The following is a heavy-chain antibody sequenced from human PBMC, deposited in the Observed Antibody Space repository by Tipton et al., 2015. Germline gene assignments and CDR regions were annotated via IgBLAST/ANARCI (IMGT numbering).Heavy chain of an antibody. Sequence: QLVQSGPEVKKPGASVKVSCKASGYSFTSHDINWVRQANGQGLEWMGRMNPHSGNTGYAQKFQGRVTLTRNTSISTAYMELSGLRSEDTAVYYCASYDSSCFPLYGMDVWGQGTTVTVS. D-gene: IGHD3-22*01. J-gene: IGHJ6*02. CDR2: MNPHSGNT. CDR3: ASYDSSCFPLYGMDV. V-gene: IGHV1-8*01. CDR1: GYSFTSHD.